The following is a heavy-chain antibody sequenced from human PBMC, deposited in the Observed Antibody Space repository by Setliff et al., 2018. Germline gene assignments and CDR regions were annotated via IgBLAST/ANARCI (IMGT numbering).Heavy chain of an antibody. CDR1: GGSISSGGYY. CDR2: IYYSGST. Sequence: SETLSLTCTVSGGSISSGGYYWSWIRQHPGKGLEWIGYIYYSGSTYYNPSLKSRVTVSVDTSKHQFSLKLSSVTAADTAVYYCARVARLVLSRNAFDIWGQGTMVTVSS. V-gene: IGHV4-31*03. J-gene: IGHJ3*02. CDR3: ARVARLVLSRNAFDI. D-gene: IGHD2-2*01.